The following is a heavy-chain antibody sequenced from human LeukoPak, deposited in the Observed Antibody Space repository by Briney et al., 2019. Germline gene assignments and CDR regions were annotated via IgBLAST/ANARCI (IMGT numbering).Heavy chain of an antibody. D-gene: IGHD3-3*01. CDR3: ARFPDYDFWSGYFYYYYGMDV. J-gene: IGHJ6*02. V-gene: IGHV3-30-3*01. CDR1: GFTFSSYA. CDR2: ISYDGSNK. Sequence: PGGSLRFSCAASGFTFSSYAMHRVRQAPGKGLEWVAVISYDGSNKYYADSVKGRFTISRDNSKNTLYLQMNSLRAEDTAVYYCARFPDYDFWSGYFYYYYGMDVWGQGTTVTVSS.